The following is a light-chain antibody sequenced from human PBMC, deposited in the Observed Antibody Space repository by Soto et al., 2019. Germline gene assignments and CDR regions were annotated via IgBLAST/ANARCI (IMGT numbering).Light chain of an antibody. CDR3: QQYSSSRT. CDR1: QSVSSNH. J-gene: IGKJ1*01. V-gene: IGKV3-20*01. CDR2: GGS. Sequence: ENVLTQSPGTLSLSPGEGATHSCRASQSVSSNHLAWYQQKPGQAPRLLIYGGSSRATGIPVRFSGSGSETDFTLTITRLEPEDFAMYYCQQYSSSRTFGQGTKVDI.